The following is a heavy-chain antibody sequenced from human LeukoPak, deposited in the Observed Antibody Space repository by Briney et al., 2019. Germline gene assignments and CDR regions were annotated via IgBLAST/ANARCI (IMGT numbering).Heavy chain of an antibody. Sequence: SETLSLTCTVSGGSISSSSYYWGWIRQPPGKGLEWIGSIYYSGSTYYNPSLKSRVTISVDTSKNQFSLKLSSVTAADTAVYYCARGGWLEYYWGQGTLVTVSS. CDR3: ARGGWLEYY. CDR1: GGSISSSSYY. D-gene: IGHD6-19*01. J-gene: IGHJ4*02. CDR2: IYYSGST. V-gene: IGHV4-39*07.